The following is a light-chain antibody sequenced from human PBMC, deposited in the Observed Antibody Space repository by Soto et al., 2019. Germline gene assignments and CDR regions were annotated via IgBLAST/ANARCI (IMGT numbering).Light chain of an antibody. CDR3: SSYTSSTTEV. V-gene: IGLV2-14*01. Sequence: QSVLTQPASLSGSPGQSITTSCTGTSSDVGGYNYVSWYQQHPGKAPKLMIYDVSSRPSGVSNRFSGSKSGNTASLTISGLQAEDEADYYCSSYTSSTTEVFGTGTKVTVL. CDR1: SSDVGGYNY. J-gene: IGLJ1*01. CDR2: DVS.